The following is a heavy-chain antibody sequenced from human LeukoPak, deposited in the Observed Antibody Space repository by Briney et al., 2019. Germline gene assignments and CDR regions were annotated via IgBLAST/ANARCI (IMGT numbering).Heavy chain of an antibody. Sequence: VASVKVSCKTSGYGFMNYAVQWVRQAPGERLEWMGWVNAGNGDTRYSPEFQGRVTIARDTSASTVYMELSSLTSADTATYYCARGRWVGTTQAYYLDFWGQGTLVTVSS. CDR3: ARGRWVGTTQAYYLDF. V-gene: IGHV1-3*01. D-gene: IGHD1-26*01. CDR2: VNAGNGDT. CDR1: GYGFMNYA. J-gene: IGHJ4*02.